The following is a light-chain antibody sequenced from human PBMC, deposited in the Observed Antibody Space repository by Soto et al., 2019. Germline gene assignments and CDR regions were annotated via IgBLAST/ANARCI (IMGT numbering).Light chain of an antibody. CDR2: NNN. Sequence: QSVLTQPPSASGTPGQRVTISCSGSYSNFGSNIVNWYQHFPGTAPKLLIYNNNKRPSGVPDRFSASKSGTSVSLAISGLQSEDEASYYCASWDDSLNDVLFGGGTKLTVL. V-gene: IGLV1-44*01. CDR3: ASWDDSLNDVL. CDR1: YSNFGSNI. J-gene: IGLJ2*01.